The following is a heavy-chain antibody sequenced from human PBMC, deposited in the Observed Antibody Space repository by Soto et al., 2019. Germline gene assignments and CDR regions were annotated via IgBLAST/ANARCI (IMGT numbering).Heavy chain of an antibody. CDR1: GFTFSSYA. CDR2: ISYDGSNK. Sequence: QVQLVESGGGVVQPGRSLRLSCAASGFTFSSYAMHWVRQAPGKGLEWVAVISYDGSNKYYADSVKGRFTISRDNSKNTLYLQMNSLRAEDTAVYYCARGVIAAAEEAYFDYWGQGTLVTVSS. CDR3: ARGVIAAAEEAYFDY. J-gene: IGHJ4*02. V-gene: IGHV3-30-3*01. D-gene: IGHD6-13*01.